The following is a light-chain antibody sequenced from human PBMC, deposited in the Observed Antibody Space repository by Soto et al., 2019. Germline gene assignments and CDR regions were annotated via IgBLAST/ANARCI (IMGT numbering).Light chain of an antibody. J-gene: IGKJ5*01. CDR2: DAY. V-gene: IGKV1-33*01. Sequence: IGITRSRSSXSESPPYRVTITCQARQNINKYLNWYQQKTRRXPXXXIHDAYNLEAGVTTSFRGSGYGTDFTLTTRRLQNEDSATYYCQQYEDPHTVGQGTRLEI. CDR1: QNINKY. CDR3: QQYEDPHT.